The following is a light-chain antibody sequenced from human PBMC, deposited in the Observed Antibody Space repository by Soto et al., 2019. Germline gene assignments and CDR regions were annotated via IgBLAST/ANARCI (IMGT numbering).Light chain of an antibody. CDR2: EVS. Sequence: QSALTQPASVSGSPGQSITISCTGTSSDVGSYKLVSWYQQHPGKAPKVMIYEVSKRPSGVSNRFSGSKSGNTASLTISGLQAEDEADYYCCSYAGSSTWVFGGGTQLTVL. V-gene: IGLV2-23*02. CDR3: CSYAGSSTWV. CDR1: SSDVGSYKL. J-gene: IGLJ3*02.